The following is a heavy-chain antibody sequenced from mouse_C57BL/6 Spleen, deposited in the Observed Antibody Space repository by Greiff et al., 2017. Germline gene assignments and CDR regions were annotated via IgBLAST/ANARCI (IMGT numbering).Heavy chain of an antibody. Sequence: QVQLQQPGAELVKPGASVQMSCKASGYTFTSYWITWVKQRPGQGLEWIGDLYPGSGSTNYNEKFKSKATLTVDTSSSTAYMQLSSLTSEDSAVDYCARSGYDRGFAYGGQGTLVTVSA. D-gene: IGHD2-2*01. CDR3: ARSGYDRGFAY. CDR1: GYTFTSYW. V-gene: IGHV1-55*01. CDR2: LYPGSGST. J-gene: IGHJ3*01.